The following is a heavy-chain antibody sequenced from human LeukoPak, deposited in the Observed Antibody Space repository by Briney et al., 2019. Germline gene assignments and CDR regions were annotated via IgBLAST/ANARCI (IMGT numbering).Heavy chain of an antibody. Sequence: GASVKVSCKASDYTFTSYGISWVRQAPGQGLEWMGWISAYNGNTNYAQKLQGRVTMTTDTSTSTAYMELRSLRSDDTAVYYCARVVGSSWAIYYFDYWGQGTLVTVSS. CDR1: DYTFTSYG. V-gene: IGHV1-18*01. D-gene: IGHD6-13*01. CDR2: ISAYNGNT. CDR3: ARVVGSSWAIYYFDY. J-gene: IGHJ4*02.